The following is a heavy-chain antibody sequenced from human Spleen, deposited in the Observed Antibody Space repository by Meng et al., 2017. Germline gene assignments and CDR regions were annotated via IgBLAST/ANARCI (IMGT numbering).Heavy chain of an antibody. CDR2: IYYSGST. D-gene: IGHD1-26*01. J-gene: IGHJ5*02. V-gene: IGHV4-59*01. CDR1: GGSIRSYY. CDR3: VRGGTYNNWFDP. Sequence: QVQLQESGPGLVKPSETLSLTCTVSGGSIRSYYWSWIRQPPGKGLEWIGYIYYSGSTDYNPSLKSRVTISVDTSKNQFSLKLSSVTAADTAVYYCVRGGTYNNWFDPWGQGTLVTVSS.